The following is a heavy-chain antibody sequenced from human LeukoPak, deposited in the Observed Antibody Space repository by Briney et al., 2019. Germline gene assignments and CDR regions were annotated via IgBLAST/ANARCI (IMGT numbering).Heavy chain of an antibody. CDR3: ARPNQNYYDSRGGFDY. CDR2: ISAYNDNT. J-gene: IGHJ4*02. CDR1: GYTFTSYG. Sequence: SVKVSCKASGYTFTSYGITWVRQAPGQGLEWMGWISAYNDNTNYAQKLQGRVTMTTDTSTSTAHMELRSLRSDDTAVYYCARPNQNYYDSRGGFDYWGQGTLVTVSS. V-gene: IGHV1-18*01. D-gene: IGHD3-22*01.